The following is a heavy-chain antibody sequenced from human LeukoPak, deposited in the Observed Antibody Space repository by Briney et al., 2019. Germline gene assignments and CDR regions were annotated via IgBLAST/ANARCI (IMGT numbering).Heavy chain of an antibody. CDR2: ISAYNGNT. CDR1: GYTFTSYG. J-gene: IGHJ6*03. D-gene: IGHD4-17*01. CDR3: ARRDYGDYAGDYYYYMDV. V-gene: IGHV1-18*01. Sequence: ASVKVSCKASGYTFTSYGIGWVRQAPGQGLEWMGWISAYNGNTNYAQKLQGRVTMTTDTSTSTAYMELRSLRSDDTAVYYCARRDYGDYAGDYYYYMDVWGKGTTVTVSS.